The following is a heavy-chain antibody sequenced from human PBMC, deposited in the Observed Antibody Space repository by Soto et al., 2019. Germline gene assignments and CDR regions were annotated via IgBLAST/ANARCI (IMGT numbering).Heavy chain of an antibody. V-gene: IGHV4-31*03. CDR1: GGSISSGGYY. Sequence: PSETLSLTCTVSGGSISSGGYYWSWIRQHPGKGLEWVGYIYYSGSTYYNPSLKSRVTISVDTSKNQFSLKLSSVTAADTAVYYCARDPWSARGGGPELRYYYYCMDVWGQGTTVTVSS. CDR2: IYYSGST. CDR3: ARDPWSARGGGPELRYYYYCMDV. D-gene: IGHD2-15*01. J-gene: IGHJ6*02.